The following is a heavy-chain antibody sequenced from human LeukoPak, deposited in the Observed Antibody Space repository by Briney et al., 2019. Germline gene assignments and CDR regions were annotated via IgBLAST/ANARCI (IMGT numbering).Heavy chain of an antibody. D-gene: IGHD3-22*01. CDR3: ARVQYYYDSSGYHNWFDP. Sequence: GGSLRLSCAASGFTFSSYSMNWVRQAPGKGLEWVSSISSSSSYIYYADSVKGRFTISRDNAKNSLYLQMNSLRAEDTAVYYCARVQYYYDSSGYHNWFDPWGQGTLVTVSS. J-gene: IGHJ5*02. CDR1: GFTFSSYS. V-gene: IGHV3-21*04. CDR2: ISSSSSYI.